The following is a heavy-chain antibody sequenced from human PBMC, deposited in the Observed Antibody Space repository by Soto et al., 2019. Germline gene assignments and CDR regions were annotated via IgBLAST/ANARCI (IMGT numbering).Heavy chain of an antibody. J-gene: IGHJ4*02. D-gene: IGHD1-26*01. CDR1: GFTFTNYW. CDR2: INGDGGTT. CDR3: AREVFISRELED. Sequence: GGTLRLSCAASGFTFTNYWMHWVRQAPGKGLVWVSRINGDGGTTSYADFVKGRFTISRDNVKNTVFLQMNSLRAEDTAVYYCAREVFISRELEDWGQGTLVTVSS. V-gene: IGHV3-74*01.